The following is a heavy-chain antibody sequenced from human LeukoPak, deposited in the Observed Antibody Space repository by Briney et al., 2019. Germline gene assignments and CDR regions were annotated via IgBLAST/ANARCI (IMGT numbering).Heavy chain of an antibody. J-gene: IGHJ4*02. D-gene: IGHD3-22*01. V-gene: IGHV1-2*02. CDR2: INPNSGGT. CDR1: GYTFTGYY. Sequence: ASVKVSCKASGYTFTGYYMHWVRQAPGQGLEWMGWINPNSGGTNYAQKFQGRVTMTTDTSTSTAYMELRSLRSDDTAVYYCARDPPSMIVIGYRGDYWGQGTLVTVSS. CDR3: ARDPPSMIVIGYRGDY.